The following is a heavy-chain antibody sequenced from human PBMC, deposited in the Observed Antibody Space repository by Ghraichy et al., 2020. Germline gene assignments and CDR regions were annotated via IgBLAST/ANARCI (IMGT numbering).Heavy chain of an antibody. J-gene: IGHJ4*02. CDR1: GYTFTGYY. Sequence: ASVKVSCKASGYTFTGYYMHWVRQAPGQGLEWMGRINPNSGGTNYAQKFQGRVTMTRDTSISTAYMELSRLRSDDTAVYYCARESKYPGIAVAGTIDYCGQGTLVTVSS. D-gene: IGHD6-19*01. CDR3: ARESKYPGIAVAGTIDY. CDR2: INPNSGGT. V-gene: IGHV1-2*06.